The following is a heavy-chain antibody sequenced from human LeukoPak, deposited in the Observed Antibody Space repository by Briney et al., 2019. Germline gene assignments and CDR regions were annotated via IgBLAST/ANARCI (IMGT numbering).Heavy chain of an antibody. Sequence: ASVKVSCKASGYTFTSYYMHWVRQAPGQGLEWMGWINPNSGGTNYAQKFQGRVTMTRDTSISTAYMELSRLRSDDTAVYYCASQGCSGGSCNSYFDYWGQGTLVTVSS. CDR2: INPNSGGT. J-gene: IGHJ4*02. CDR1: GYTFTSYY. CDR3: ASQGCSGGSCNSYFDY. D-gene: IGHD2-15*01. V-gene: IGHV1-2*02.